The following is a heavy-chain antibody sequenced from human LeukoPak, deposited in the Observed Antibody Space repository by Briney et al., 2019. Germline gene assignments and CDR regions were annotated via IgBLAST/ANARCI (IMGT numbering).Heavy chain of an antibody. CDR2: IYYSGST. V-gene: IGHV4-31*03. D-gene: IGHD3-16*02. Sequence: SQTLSLTCTVSGGSISSGGYYWSWIRQHPGKGLEWIGYIYYSGSTYYNPSLKSRVTISVDTSKNQFSLKLSSVTAADTAVYYCARNQLGSTFGGVIVIPSSAFDIWGQGTMVTVSS. J-gene: IGHJ3*02. CDR3: ARNQLGSTFGGVIVIPSSAFDI. CDR1: GGSISSGGYY.